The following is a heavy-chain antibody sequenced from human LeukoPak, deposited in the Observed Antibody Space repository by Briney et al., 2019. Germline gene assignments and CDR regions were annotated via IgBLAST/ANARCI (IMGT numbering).Heavy chain of an antibody. CDR1: GSTFSSYW. J-gene: IGHJ3*02. V-gene: IGHV3-74*01. CDR3: ARDGLPAARDI. D-gene: IGHD6-6*01. Sequence: PGGSLRLSCAASGSTFSSYWMHWVRQAPGKGLVWVSRINGDGSSTNYADSVKGRFTISRDNAKNTLYLQMNSLRAEDTAVYYCARDGLPAARDIWGQGTMVTVSS. CDR2: INGDGSST.